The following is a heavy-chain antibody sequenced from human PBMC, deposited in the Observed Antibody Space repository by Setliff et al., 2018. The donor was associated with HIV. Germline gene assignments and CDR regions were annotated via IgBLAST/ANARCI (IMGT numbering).Heavy chain of an antibody. Sequence: GASVKVSCKVSGYPLTDFSIHWVRQAPGKGLEWMGGFDPEDGETIYAQKFQGRVTMTEDTSTNTAYMELSSLRSEDTALYYCVRDVTGLPFTYWGQGTLVTVSS. CDR1: GYPLTDFS. CDR3: VRDVTGLPFTY. D-gene: IGHD2-21*02. J-gene: IGHJ4*02. CDR2: FDPEDGET. V-gene: IGHV1-24*01.